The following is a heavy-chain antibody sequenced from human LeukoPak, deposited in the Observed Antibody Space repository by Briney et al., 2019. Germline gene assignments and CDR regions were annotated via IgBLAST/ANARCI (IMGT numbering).Heavy chain of an antibody. CDR3: ARGRGNRSWFDP. V-gene: IGHV4-34*01. Sequence: SETLSLTCTVSGGSVTSYYWIWIRQPPGKGLEWIGEVNQSRMTNYHPSLKIRVTISIDMSNNQFSLKLTSVTAADTAVYYCARGRGNRSWFDPWGQGTLVSVSS. CDR2: VNQSRMT. D-gene: IGHD4-23*01. J-gene: IGHJ5*02. CDR1: GGSVTSYY.